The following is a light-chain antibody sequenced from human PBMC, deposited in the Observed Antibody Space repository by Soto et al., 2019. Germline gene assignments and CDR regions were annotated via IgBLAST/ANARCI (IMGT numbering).Light chain of an antibody. V-gene: IGLV2-14*01. CDR3: SSYTSSSTLV. CDR2: EVS. J-gene: IGLJ1*01. Sequence: QSALNQPASVSGSPGQSITISCTGTSSDVGGYNYVSWYQQHPGKAPKLMIYEVSNRPSGVSNPFSGSKSGNTASLTISGLQAEDEADYYCSSYTSSSTLVFGTGTKVTVL. CDR1: SSDVGGYNY.